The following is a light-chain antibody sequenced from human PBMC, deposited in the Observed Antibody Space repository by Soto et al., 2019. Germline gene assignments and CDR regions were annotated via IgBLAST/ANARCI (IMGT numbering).Light chain of an antibody. CDR2: YDS. CDR3: QVWDSSSDHLVV. Sequence: SYELTQPPSVSVAPGKTARITCGGNNIGSKSVHWYQRKPGQAPVLVIYYDSDRPSGIPERFSGSNSGNTATLTISRVEAGDEADYYCQVWDSSSDHLVVFGGGTQLTVL. V-gene: IGLV3-21*04. CDR1: NIGSKS. J-gene: IGLJ2*01.